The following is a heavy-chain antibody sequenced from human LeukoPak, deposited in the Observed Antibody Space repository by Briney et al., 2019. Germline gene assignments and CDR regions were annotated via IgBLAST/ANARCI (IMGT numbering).Heavy chain of an antibody. CDR2: IYYSGSI. V-gene: IGHV4-38-2*02. CDR1: GYSISDGFY. Sequence: SETLSLTCAVSGYSISDGFYWGWIRQPPGRGLEWIGSIYYSGSIYYNASLRSRVTISVDTSTNQFSLRLSSVTAADTAVYYCARDLGYLWYNWFDPWGQGTLVTVSS. CDR3: ARDLGYLWYNWFDP. J-gene: IGHJ5*02. D-gene: IGHD2-21*01.